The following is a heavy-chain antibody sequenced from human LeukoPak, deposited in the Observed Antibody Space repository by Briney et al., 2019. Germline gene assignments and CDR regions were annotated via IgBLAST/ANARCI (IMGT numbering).Heavy chain of an antibody. Sequence: SETLSLTCTVSGGSISSSSYYWGWIRQPPGKGREWIGSIYYSGSTYYNPSLKSRVTISVDTSKNQFSRKPSSVTAADAAVYYCAREYYDYVWGSYRPPQYFDYWGQETLVTVSS. V-gene: IGHV4-39*07. J-gene: IGHJ4*02. D-gene: IGHD3-16*02. CDR1: GGSISSSSYY. CDR2: IYYSGST. CDR3: AREYYDYVWGSYRPPQYFDY.